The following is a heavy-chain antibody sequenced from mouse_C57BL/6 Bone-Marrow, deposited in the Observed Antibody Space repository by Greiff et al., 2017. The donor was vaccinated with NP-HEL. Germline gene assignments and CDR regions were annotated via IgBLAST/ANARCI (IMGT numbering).Heavy chain of an antibody. J-gene: IGHJ3*01. V-gene: IGHV1-81*01. CDR2: IYPRSGNT. CDR1: GYTFTSYG. D-gene: IGHD1-1*01. Sequence: VQLVEPGAELARPGASVKLSCKASGYTFTSYGISWVKQRTGQGLEWIGEIYPRSGNTYYNEKFKGKATLTADKSSSTAYMELRSLTSEDSAVYFSAAYGTWGQGTLVTVSA. CDR3: AAYGT.